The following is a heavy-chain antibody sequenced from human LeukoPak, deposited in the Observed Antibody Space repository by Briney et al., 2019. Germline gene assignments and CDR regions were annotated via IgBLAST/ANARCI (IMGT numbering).Heavy chain of an antibody. CDR1: GFTLDDYG. V-gene: IGHV3-20*04. CDR2: IIWNGGST. CDR3: ARWGDSSGYLDY. J-gene: IGHJ4*02. Sequence: GGSLRLSCVASGFTLDDYGMSWVRQAPGKGLEWVSGIIWNGGSTGYADSLKGRITISRDNPKNSLYLQMNSLRAEDTALYYCARWGDSSGYLDYWGQGTLVTVSS. D-gene: IGHD3-22*01.